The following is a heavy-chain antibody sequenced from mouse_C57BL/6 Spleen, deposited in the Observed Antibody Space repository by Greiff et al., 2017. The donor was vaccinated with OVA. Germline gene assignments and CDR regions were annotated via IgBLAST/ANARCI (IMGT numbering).Heavy chain of an antibody. D-gene: IGHD2-1*01. J-gene: IGHJ3*01. CDR3: ARDDGNYVAWFAY. V-gene: IGHV1-82*01. CDR2: IYPGDGDT. Sequence: VMLVESGPELVKPGASVKISCKASGYAFSSSWMNWVKQRPGKGLEWIGRIYPGDGDTNYNGKFKGKATLTAAKSSSTAYMQLSSLTSEDSAVYFCARDDGNYVAWFAYWGQGTLVTVSA. CDR1: GYAFSSSW.